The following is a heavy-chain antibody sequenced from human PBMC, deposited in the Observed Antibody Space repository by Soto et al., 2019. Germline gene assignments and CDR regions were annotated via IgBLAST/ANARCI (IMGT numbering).Heavy chain of an antibody. V-gene: IGHV4-59*01. J-gene: IGHJ4*02. CDR3: ARSQDYYGSGSYSPFDY. Sequence: SETLSLTCTVSGGSISSYYWSWIRQPPGKGLEWIGYIYYSGSTNYNPSLKSRVTISVDTSKNQFSLKRSSVTAADTAVYYCARSQDYYGSGSYSPFDYWGQGTLVTVSS. CDR2: IYYSGST. D-gene: IGHD3-10*01. CDR1: GGSISSYY.